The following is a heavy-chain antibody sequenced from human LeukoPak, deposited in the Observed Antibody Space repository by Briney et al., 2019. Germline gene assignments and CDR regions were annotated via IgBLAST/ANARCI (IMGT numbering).Heavy chain of an antibody. CDR1: DDSFSSHY. J-gene: IGHJ3*02. V-gene: IGHV4-59*11. D-gene: IGHD4-17*01. CDR3: ARDLVTVTKGLDI. Sequence: SETLSLTCAVSDDSFSSHYWTWIRQPPGKGLEWIGYISYIGTTNYNPSLKSRVTISIDTSKNQFSLKLSSVTAADTAVYYCARDLVTVTKGLDIWGQGTMVSVSS. CDR2: ISYIGTT.